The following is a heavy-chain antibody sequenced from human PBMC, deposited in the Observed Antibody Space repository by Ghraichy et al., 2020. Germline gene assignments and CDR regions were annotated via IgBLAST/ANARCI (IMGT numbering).Heavy chain of an antibody. CDR1: GGSFSNSY. V-gene: IGHV4-59*08. Sequence: SETLSLTCTVSGGSFSNSYWGWIRQPPGKGLEWIGNIYFSGSTHYNPSLKSRVTISVDTARAQFSLKLSSVTAADTAVYYCARLNGVVAGTEYVPLGFDPWGQGTLVTVSS. CDR3: ARLNGVVAGTEYVPLGFDP. CDR2: IYFSGST. D-gene: IGHD6-19*01. J-gene: IGHJ5*02.